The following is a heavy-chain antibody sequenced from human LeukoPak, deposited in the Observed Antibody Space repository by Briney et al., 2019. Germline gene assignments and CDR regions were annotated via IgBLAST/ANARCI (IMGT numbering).Heavy chain of an antibody. CDR3: ARGRLWNFNDGFDI. J-gene: IGHJ3*02. CDR1: GDTFNSYD. CDR2: INPKRRNT. Sequence: ASVKVSCKASGDTFNSYDINWVRQAPGLGLEWMGWINPKRRNTGYAEQFQGRVTITGDASISTAYMELRSLTSNDTAVYYCARGRLWNFNDGFDIWGQGTMVTVSS. V-gene: IGHV1-8*03. D-gene: IGHD2-21*01.